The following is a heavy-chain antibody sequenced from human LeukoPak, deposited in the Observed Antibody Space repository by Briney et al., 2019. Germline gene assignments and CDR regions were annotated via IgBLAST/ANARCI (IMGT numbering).Heavy chain of an antibody. CDR2: ISSSSSYI. Sequence: PGGSLRLSCAASGFTFSSYSMNWVRQAPGKGLEWVSSISSSSSYIYYADSVKGRFTISRDNAKNSLYLQMNSLRAEDTAVYYCARYYSGRSGAFDIWGQGTMVTVSS. V-gene: IGHV3-21*01. J-gene: IGHJ3*02. CDR3: ARYYSGRSGAFDI. D-gene: IGHD5-12*01. CDR1: GFTFSSYS.